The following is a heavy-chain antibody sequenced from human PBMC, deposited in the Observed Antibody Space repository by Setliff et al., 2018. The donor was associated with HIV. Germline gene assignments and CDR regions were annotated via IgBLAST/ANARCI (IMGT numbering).Heavy chain of an antibody. CDR1: GFTFSSYA. Sequence: GGSLRLFCAASGFTFSSYAMSWVRQAPGKGLEWVSAISGSGGSTYYADSVKGRFTISRDNSKNTLYLQMNSLRAEDTAVYYCAKDRYYGSGSRAEYFQHWGQGTLVTVSS. CDR2: ISGSGGST. V-gene: IGHV3-23*01. CDR3: AKDRYYGSGSRAEYFQH. D-gene: IGHD3-10*01. J-gene: IGHJ1*01.